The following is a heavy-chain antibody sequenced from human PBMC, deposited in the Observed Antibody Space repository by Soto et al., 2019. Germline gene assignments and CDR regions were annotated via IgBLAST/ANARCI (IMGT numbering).Heavy chain of an antibody. CDR2: IYHSGST. D-gene: IGHD2-2*01. CDR1: GGSISSSKW. V-gene: IGHV4-4*02. CDR3: ARDARDCSSPSCYFGLNYYYGMDV. J-gene: IGHJ6*02. Sequence: SGTLSLTCTVSGGSISSSKWCSWVRRPPGKGLEWIGEIYHSGSTNSNPTLKSRVTISVDKTKNQFSRKLSSVTAADTAVYYCARDARDCSSPSCYFGLNYYYGMDVWGQGTTVTVSS.